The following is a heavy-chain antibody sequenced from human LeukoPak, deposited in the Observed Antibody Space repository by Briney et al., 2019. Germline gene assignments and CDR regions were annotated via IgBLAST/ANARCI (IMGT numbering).Heavy chain of an antibody. CDR3: ARRRIVGGGYYYMDV. D-gene: IGHD2-15*01. CDR1: GYTFTGYY. J-gene: IGHJ6*03. CDR2: INPNSGGA. V-gene: IGHV1-2*02. Sequence: VASVKVSCKASGYTFTGYYMHWVRQAPGQGLEWMGWINPNSGGANYAQKFQGRVTMTRDTSISTAYMEVNRLRSDDTAVYYCARRRIVGGGYYYMDVWGKGTTVTVSS.